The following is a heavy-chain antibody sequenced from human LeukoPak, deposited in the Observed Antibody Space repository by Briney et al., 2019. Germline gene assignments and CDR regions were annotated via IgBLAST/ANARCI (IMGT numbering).Heavy chain of an antibody. Sequence: TSETLSLTCTVSGVSISSHYWSWIRQPPGKGLEWIGYIYFTGSTDYNPSLKSQVTISVDTSKNQVSLKLSSVTAADTAVYYCARSSTGYWNFDLWGRGTLVTVSA. CDR1: GVSISSHY. CDR2: IYFTGST. CDR3: ARSSTGYWNFDL. J-gene: IGHJ2*01. V-gene: IGHV4-59*11.